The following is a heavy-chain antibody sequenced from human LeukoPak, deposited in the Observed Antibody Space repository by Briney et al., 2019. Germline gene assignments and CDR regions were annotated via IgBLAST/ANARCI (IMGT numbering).Heavy chain of an antibody. CDR3: ARVPMASYFDY. D-gene: IGHD5-24*01. J-gene: IGHJ4*02. V-gene: IGHV1-2*02. CDR1: GYTFTGYY. Sequence: ASVKVSCKXSGYTFTGYYMHWVRQAPWQGLEWMGWINPNSGGTNYAQKFQGRVTMTRDTSISTAYMELSRLRSDDTAVYYCARVPMASYFDYWGQGTLVTVSS. CDR2: INPNSGGT.